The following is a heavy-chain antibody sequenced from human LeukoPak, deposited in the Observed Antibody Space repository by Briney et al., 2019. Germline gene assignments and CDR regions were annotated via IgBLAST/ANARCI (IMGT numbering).Heavy chain of an antibody. J-gene: IGHJ5*02. CDR3: ARGGTTVTPGLLWFDP. D-gene: IGHD4-17*01. V-gene: IGHV4-39*07. CDR1: GGSIISYNYY. Sequence: SETLSLTCTVSGGSIISYNYYWGWIRQPPGKGLGWIGIIHHSGSTSYNPSLPSRVTISVDTSKNQFSLRLSSVTAADTAVYYCARGGTTVTPGLLWFDPWGQGTLVTVSS. CDR2: IHHSGST.